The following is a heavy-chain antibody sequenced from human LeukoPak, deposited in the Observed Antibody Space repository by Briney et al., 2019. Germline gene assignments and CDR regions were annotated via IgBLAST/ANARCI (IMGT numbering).Heavy chain of an antibody. D-gene: IGHD4-17*01. J-gene: IGHJ6*02. V-gene: IGHV1-8*01. Sequence: ASVKVSCKASGYTFTSYDINWVRQATGQGLEWMGWMNPNSGNTGYAQKFQGRVTMTRNTSISTAYMELSSLRSEDTAVYYCATEGTVTTQGRYYGMDVWGQGTTVTVSS. CDR3: ATEGTVTTQGRYYGMDV. CDR1: GYTFTSYD. CDR2: MNPNSGNT.